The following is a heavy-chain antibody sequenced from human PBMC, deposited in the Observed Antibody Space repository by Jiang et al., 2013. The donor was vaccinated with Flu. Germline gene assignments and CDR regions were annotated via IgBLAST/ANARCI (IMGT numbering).Heavy chain of an antibody. Sequence: SGAEVKKPGASVKVSCKASGYTFTGYYMHWVRQAPGQGLEWMGRINPNSGGTNYAQKFQGRVTMTRDTSISTAYMELSRLRSDDTAVYYCARSVPIAARFPDYWGQGTLVTVSS. J-gene: IGHJ4*02. CDR3: ARSVPIAARFPDY. CDR1: GYTFTGYY. V-gene: IGHV1-2*06. CDR2: INPNSGGT. D-gene: IGHD6-6*01.